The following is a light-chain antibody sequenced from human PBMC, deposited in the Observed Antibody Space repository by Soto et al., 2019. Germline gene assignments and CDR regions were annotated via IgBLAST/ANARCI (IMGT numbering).Light chain of an antibody. CDR2: DTA. CDR3: QQRSNWPLS. V-gene: IGKV3-11*01. Sequence: EILLTQSPATLSLSPGERATLACRASQSVSSYLAWYQQKPGHPPRLLVYDTANRANAVPARFSGSGSGTDFTLTISSLEPEAVAVYYCQQRSNWPLSFGGGTKVEIK. J-gene: IGKJ4*01. CDR1: QSVSSY.